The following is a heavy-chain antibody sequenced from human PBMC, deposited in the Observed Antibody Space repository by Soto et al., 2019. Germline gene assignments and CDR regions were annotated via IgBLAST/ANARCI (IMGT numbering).Heavy chain of an antibody. D-gene: IGHD2-15*01. CDR3: AIADTSGSHYFAY. V-gene: IGHV4-59*02. CDR1: GDSVNNYY. Sequence: QVQLQESGPGLVKPSETLSLTCTVTGDSVNNYYWSWMRQPPGKGLECMGYVYYSGSTNYNSSLKSRITMSVDTSKIHIPLRLKSVTATDTAVHYCAIADTSGSHYFAYWGQGSLVTGAS. CDR2: VYYSGST. J-gene: IGHJ4*02.